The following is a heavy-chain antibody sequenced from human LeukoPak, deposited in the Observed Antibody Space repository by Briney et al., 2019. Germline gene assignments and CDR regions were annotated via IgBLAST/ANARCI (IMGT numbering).Heavy chain of an antibody. D-gene: IGHD3-9*01. V-gene: IGHV4-4*02. CDR1: GGSISSSNW. Sequence: SGTLSLTCAVSGGSISSSNWWSWVRQPPGKGLEWIGEIYHSGSTNYNPSLKSRVTISVDKSKNQFSLQLNSVTPEDTAIYFCARGFLKTGFDYWGQGTLVTVSS. CDR2: IYHSGST. J-gene: IGHJ4*02. CDR3: ARGFLKTGFDY.